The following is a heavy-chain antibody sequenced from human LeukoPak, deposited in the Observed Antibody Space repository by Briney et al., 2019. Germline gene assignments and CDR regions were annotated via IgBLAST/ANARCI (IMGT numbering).Heavy chain of an antibody. V-gene: IGHV3-21*01. Sequence: GGSLRLSCAASGFTFSGYAMSWVRQAPGKGLEWVSSISSSSSYIYYADSVKGRFTISRDNAKNSLYLQMNSLRAEDTAVYYCARDGYNYVSRLDYWGQGTLVTVSS. J-gene: IGHJ4*02. CDR1: GFTFSGYA. D-gene: IGHD5-24*01. CDR2: ISSSSSYI. CDR3: ARDGYNYVSRLDY.